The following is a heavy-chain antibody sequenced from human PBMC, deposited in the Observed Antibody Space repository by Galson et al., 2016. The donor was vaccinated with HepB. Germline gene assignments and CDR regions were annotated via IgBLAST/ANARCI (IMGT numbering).Heavy chain of an antibody. V-gene: IGHV4-34*01. CDR2: IAHSGST. CDR3: TRTGYWYGLDV. Sequence: SETLSLTCGVYGESFSTYYWSWIRQSPGMELEWIGEIAHSGSTNYNPSLKSRVSISVDTSKNQYSLRLSSVTAADTAVYYCTRTGYWYGLDVWGQGTTVTVSS. CDR1: GESFSTYY. J-gene: IGHJ6*02.